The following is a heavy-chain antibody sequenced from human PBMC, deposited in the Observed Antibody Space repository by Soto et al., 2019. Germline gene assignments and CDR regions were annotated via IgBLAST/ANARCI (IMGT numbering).Heavy chain of an antibody. J-gene: IGHJ6*03. CDR3: ARLAGITDVRGGAFDF. D-gene: IGHD3-10*02. CDR1: GYTFTGYY. Sequence: ASVKVSCKASGYTFTGYYMHWVRQAPGQGLEWMGWVNPNIGGTNYAQKFQGRVTMTRDTSISTAYMELSRLRSDDTAVYYCARLAGITDVRGGAFDFWGKWNKIT. CDR2: VNPNIGGT. V-gene: IGHV1-2*02.